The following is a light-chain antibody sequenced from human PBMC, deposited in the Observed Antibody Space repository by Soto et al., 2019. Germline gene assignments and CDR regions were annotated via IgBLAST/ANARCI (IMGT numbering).Light chain of an antibody. Sequence: QSALTQPASVSGSPGQSSTISCTGTSSDVGGYNYVSWYQQHPGKAHKLMIYDVSNRPSGVSNRFSGSKSGNTASLTISGLQAEDEADYYCSSYTSSSTLDTVFGTGTKVTVL. V-gene: IGLV2-14*01. J-gene: IGLJ1*01. CDR1: SSDVGGYNY. CDR2: DVS. CDR3: SSYTSSSTLDTV.